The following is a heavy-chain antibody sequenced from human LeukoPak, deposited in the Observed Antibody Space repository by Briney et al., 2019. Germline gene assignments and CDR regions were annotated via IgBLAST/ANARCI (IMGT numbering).Heavy chain of an antibody. V-gene: IGHV1-58*01. CDR1: GFTFTSSA. D-gene: IGHD3-22*01. Sequence: SVKVSCKASGFTFTSSAVQWVRQARGRRLEWIGWIVVGSGNTNYAQKFQERVTITRDMSTSLVYMELSSLRSEDTAVYYCAAEAAYYYDSRDAFDVWGQGTMVTVSS. CDR2: IVVGSGNT. CDR3: AAEAAYYYDSRDAFDV. J-gene: IGHJ3*01.